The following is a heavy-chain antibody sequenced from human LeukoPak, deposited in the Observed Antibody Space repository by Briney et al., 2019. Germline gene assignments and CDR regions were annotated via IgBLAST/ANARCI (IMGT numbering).Heavy chain of an antibody. CDR2: ISGSGGST. CDR3: ARALRYFKYFQH. V-gene: IGHV3-23*01. CDR1: GFTFSSYG. Sequence: PGGSLRLSCAASGFTFSSYGMSWVRQAPGKGLEWVSAISGSGGSTYYADSVKGRFTISRDNSKNTLYLQMNSLRAEDTAVYYCARALRYFKYFQHWGQGTLVTVSS. J-gene: IGHJ1*01. D-gene: IGHD3-9*01.